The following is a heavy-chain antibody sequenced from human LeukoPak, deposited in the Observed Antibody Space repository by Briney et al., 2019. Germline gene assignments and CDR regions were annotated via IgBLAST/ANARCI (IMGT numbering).Heavy chain of an antibody. D-gene: IGHD1-1*01. CDR2: IIPIFGTA. CDR1: GGTFSSYA. V-gene: IGHV1-69*13. Sequence: SVKVSCKASGGTFSSYAISWVRQAPGQGLEWRGGIIPIFGTANYAQKFQGRVTIAADESTSTAYMELSSLRSEDTAVYYCARAGGQLGYNWFDPWGQGTLVTVSS. CDR3: ARAGGQLGYNWFDP. J-gene: IGHJ5*02.